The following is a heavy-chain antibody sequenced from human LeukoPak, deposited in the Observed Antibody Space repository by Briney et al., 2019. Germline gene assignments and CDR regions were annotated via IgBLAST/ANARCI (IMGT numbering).Heavy chain of an antibody. CDR1: GFTFNTYS. J-gene: IGHJ6*02. Sequence: PGGSLRLSCAASGFTFNTYSMNWVRQAPGKGLEWVANIKQDGSEKYYVDSVKGRFTISRDNAKNSLYLQMNSLRAEDTAVYYCARVNSYGYYYYYGMDVWGQGTTVTVSS. D-gene: IGHD5-18*01. CDR3: ARVNSYGYYYYYGMDV. CDR2: IKQDGSEK. V-gene: IGHV3-7*03.